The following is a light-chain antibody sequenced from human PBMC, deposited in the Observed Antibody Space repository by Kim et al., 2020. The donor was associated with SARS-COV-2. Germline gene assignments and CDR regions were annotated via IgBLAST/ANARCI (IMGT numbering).Light chain of an antibody. Sequence: SYELTQPPSVSVSPGQTATIPCSGDNLGGRYVSWYQQRPGQTPVLVMYQYIERPSGIPDRFSGSNSGNTATLTISGTQAMDEADYYCQAWDNNAAIFVGGTQLTVL. CDR3: QAWDNNAAI. V-gene: IGLV3-1*01. CDR1: NLGGRY. CDR2: QYI. J-gene: IGLJ2*01.